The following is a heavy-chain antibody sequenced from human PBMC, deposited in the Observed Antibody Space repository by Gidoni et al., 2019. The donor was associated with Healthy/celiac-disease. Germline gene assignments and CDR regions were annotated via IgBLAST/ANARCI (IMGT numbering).Heavy chain of an antibody. V-gene: IGHV3-30*02. Sequence: QVQLVESGGGVVQPAGSLRLSCAASGFPFSRYGMQWVRQAPGKGLEWVAFIRYDGSNKYYADSVKGQFTISRDNSKNTLYLQMNSLRAEDTAVYYCAKVLEGDSRSGGYYFDYWGQGTLVTVSS. J-gene: IGHJ4*02. CDR2: IRYDGSNK. CDR1: GFPFSRYG. CDR3: AKVLEGDSRSGGYYFDY. D-gene: IGHD3-10*01.